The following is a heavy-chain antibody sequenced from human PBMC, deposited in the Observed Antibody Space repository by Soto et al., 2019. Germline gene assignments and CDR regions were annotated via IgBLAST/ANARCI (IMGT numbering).Heavy chain of an antibody. D-gene: IGHD6-19*01. CDR3: AREQDSSGWYYYYYYMDV. CDR1: GGTFSSYT. CDR2: IIPILGIA. J-gene: IGHJ6*03. V-gene: IGHV1-69*08. Sequence: QVQLVQSGAEVKKPGSSVKVSCKASGGTFSSYTISWVRQAPGQGLEWMGRIIPILGIANYAQKFQGRVTITADKPTSTAYMELSSLRSEDTAVYYCAREQDSSGWYYYYYYMDVWGKGTTVTVSS.